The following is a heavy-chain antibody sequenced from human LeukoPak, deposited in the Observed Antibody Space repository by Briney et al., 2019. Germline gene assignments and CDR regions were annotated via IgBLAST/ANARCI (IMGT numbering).Heavy chain of an antibody. D-gene: IGHD3-10*01. V-gene: IGHV3-30*02. CDR2: IRYDGSNK. Sequence: PGGSLRLSCAASGFTFSSYAMHWVRQAPGKGLEWVAFIRYDGSNKYYADSVKGRFTISRDNSKNTLYLQMNSLRTEDTTVYYCAKDMDAGGYGSGSYFDYWGQGTLVTVSS. CDR3: AKDMDAGGYGSGSYFDY. J-gene: IGHJ4*02. CDR1: GFTFSSYA.